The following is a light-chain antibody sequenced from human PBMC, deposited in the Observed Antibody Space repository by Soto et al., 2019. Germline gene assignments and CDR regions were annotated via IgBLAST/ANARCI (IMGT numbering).Light chain of an antibody. J-gene: IGKJ1*01. CDR3: QQYYSSPRT. CDR1: QGISSY. Sequence: VIWMTQSPSLLSASAGDRVTISCRISQGISSYLAWYQQKPGKAPELLIYAASTLQSGVPSRFSGSGSGTDFTLTISCLQSEDFATYYCQQYYSSPRTFGQGTKVEIK. V-gene: IGKV1D-8*01. CDR2: AAS.